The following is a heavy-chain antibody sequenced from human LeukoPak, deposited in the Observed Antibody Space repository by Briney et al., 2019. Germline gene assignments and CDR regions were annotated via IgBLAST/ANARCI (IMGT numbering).Heavy chain of an antibody. V-gene: IGHV3-74*01. CDR2: INSDGSST. D-gene: IGHD6-13*01. J-gene: IGHJ4*02. CDR1: GFTFSSYW. CDR3: ASGIPYSSSWYPYYFDY. Sequence: GGSLRLSCAASGFTFSSYWMHWVRQAPGKGLVWVSRINSDGSSTSYADSVKGRFTISRDNAKNTLYLQMNSLRAEDTAVYYCASGIPYSSSWYPYYFDYWGQGTLVTVSS.